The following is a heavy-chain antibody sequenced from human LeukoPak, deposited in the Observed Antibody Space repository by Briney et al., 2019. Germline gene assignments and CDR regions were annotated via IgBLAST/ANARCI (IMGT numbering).Heavy chain of an antibody. CDR3: AKPSHIYGDYVVYVGAFDY. CDR1: GFTFSSYA. CDR2: ISGSGGST. D-gene: IGHD4-17*01. Sequence: PGGSLILSCAASGFTFSSYAMSWVRQAPGKGLEWVSAISGSGGSTYYADSVKGRFTISRDNSKNTLYLQMNSLRAEDTAVYYCAKPSHIYGDYVVYVGAFDYWGQGTLVTVSS. V-gene: IGHV3-23*01. J-gene: IGHJ4*02.